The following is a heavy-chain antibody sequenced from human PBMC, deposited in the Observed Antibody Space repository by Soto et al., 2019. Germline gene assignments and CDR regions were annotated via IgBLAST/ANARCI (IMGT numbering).Heavy chain of an antibody. D-gene: IGHD1-20*01. J-gene: IGHJ6*02. CDR3: ARGGGGVTGYGMDV. CDR2: ITAGKGDT. CDR1: GYTFTNYA. Sequence: QVQLVQSGAEVKKPGASVKVSCKSSGYTFTNYAIYWVRQAPGQRPEWMGWITAGKGDTEYSQKFQNRVAFSRPPSATTAHRDLSRPRSDDTAVYYWARGGGGVTGYGMDVWGQGTTVIVS. V-gene: IGHV1-3*01.